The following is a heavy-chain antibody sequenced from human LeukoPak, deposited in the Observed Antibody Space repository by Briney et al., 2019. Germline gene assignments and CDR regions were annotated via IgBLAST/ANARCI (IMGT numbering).Heavy chain of an antibody. CDR2: IKQDGSEK. Sequence: PGGSLRLSCAASGFTFSSYWLSWVRQAPGKGLEWVANIKQDGSEKYYVDSVKGRFTISRDNAKNSLYLQMNSLRAEDTAVYYCARAGDSSSWYESFDPWGQGTLVTVSS. D-gene: IGHD6-13*01. V-gene: IGHV3-7*01. CDR1: GFTFSSYW. CDR3: ARAGDSSSWYESFDP. J-gene: IGHJ5*02.